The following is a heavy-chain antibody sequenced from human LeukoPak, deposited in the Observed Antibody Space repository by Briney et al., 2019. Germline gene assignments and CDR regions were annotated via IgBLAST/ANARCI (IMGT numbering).Heavy chain of an antibody. CDR3: ARHLDSRRSVGRYPTIYYYYGMDV. Sequence: SETLSLTCTVSGGSISSSSYYWGWIRQPPGKGLEWIGSIYYSGSTYYNPSLKSRVTISVDTSKNQFSLKLSSVTAADTAVYYCARHLDSRRSVGRYPTIYYYYGMDVWGQGTTVTVSS. V-gene: IGHV4-39*01. J-gene: IGHJ6*02. CDR1: GGSISSSSYY. CDR2: IYYSGST. D-gene: IGHD6-13*01.